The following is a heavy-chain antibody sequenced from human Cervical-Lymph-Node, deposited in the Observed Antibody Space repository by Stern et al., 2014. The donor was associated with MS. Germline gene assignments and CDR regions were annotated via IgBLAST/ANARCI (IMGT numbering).Heavy chain of an antibody. D-gene: IGHD2-21*01. V-gene: IGHV1-69*12. CDR2: IIPIFGTA. CDR3: ATSAGFYSAMDV. CDR1: GGTFSNPA. Sequence: QVQLGQSGAEVKKPGSSVKVSCRTSGGTFSNPAFSWIRQPPGQGLEWMGAIIPIFGTATYAQRFQGRVTISAHESTNTAYMELSSLRSEDTAVYYCATSAGFYSAMDVWGPGTTVAVSS. J-gene: IGHJ6*02.